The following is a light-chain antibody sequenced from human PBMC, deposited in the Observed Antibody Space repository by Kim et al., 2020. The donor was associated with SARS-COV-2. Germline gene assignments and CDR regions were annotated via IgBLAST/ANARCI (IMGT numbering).Light chain of an antibody. V-gene: IGLV2-14*03. CDR2: DVT. J-gene: IGLJ2*01. Sequence: GQSITISCTGTSSDVGAYNYVSWYQQHPGKAPKLMIYDVTTRPSGVSNRFSGSKSGNTASLTISGLQAEDEADYYCSSYTSRSTRVFGGGTQLTVL. CDR1: SSDVGAYNY. CDR3: SSYTSRSTRV.